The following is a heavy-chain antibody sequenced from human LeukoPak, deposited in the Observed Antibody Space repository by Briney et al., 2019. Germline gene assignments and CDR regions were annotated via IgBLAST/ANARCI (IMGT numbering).Heavy chain of an antibody. V-gene: IGHV1-2*02. CDR3: ARDPGLWFGDNYYYYYMDV. CDR2: INPNSGGT. D-gene: IGHD3-10*01. Sequence: GASVKVSCKASGYTFTGYYMHWVRQAPGQGLEWMGWINPNSGGTNYAQKFQGRVTMTRDTSISTAYMELSRLRSDDTAVYYCARDPGLWFGDNYYYYYMDVWGKGTTVTVSS. J-gene: IGHJ6*03. CDR1: GYTFTGYY.